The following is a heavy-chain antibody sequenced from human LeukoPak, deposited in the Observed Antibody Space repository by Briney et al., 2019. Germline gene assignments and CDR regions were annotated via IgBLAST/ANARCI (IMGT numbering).Heavy chain of an antibody. CDR2: IYPSGST. Sequence: SETLSLTCTVSGGSISSYYWSWIRQPPGKGLEWIGYIYPSGSTNYNPSLESRVTISVDTSKNQFSLKLSSVTAADTAVYYCAGLGYYDILTGYYTQYGMDVWGQGTTVTVSS. CDR1: GGSISSYY. J-gene: IGHJ6*02. CDR3: AGLGYYDILTGYYTQYGMDV. V-gene: IGHV4-4*09. D-gene: IGHD3-9*01.